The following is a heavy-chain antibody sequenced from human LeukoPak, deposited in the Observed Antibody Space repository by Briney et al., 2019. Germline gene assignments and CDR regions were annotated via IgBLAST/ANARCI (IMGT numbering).Heavy chain of an antibody. D-gene: IGHD3-22*01. V-gene: IGHV4-4*07. Sequence: NPSETLSLTCTVSGGSIISNYWSWIRQSAGTGLEWIGRIYGSGITDYNPSLKSRVTMSLDTSRKQFSLGLTSVTAADTAVYYCARLKFYDSTGYSPGYYMDVWGKGTTVSVFS. CDR1: GGSIISNY. J-gene: IGHJ6*03. CDR3: ARLKFYDSTGYSPGYYMDV. CDR2: IYGSGIT.